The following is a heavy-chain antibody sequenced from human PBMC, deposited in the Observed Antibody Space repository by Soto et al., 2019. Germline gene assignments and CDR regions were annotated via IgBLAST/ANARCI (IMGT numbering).Heavy chain of an antibody. CDR3: ASTEDFFAY. CDR1: GVSLTSGTYY. V-gene: IGHV4-31*03. Sequence: TLSLTCSVSGVSLTSGTYYWRWIRQHPGKGLEWIGYIFYSGSTDYNPSLKSRVNVSVDTSKNQFSLKLSSVTAADTAMYYCASTEDFFAYWGQGTLVTVSS. CDR2: IFYSGST. J-gene: IGHJ4*02.